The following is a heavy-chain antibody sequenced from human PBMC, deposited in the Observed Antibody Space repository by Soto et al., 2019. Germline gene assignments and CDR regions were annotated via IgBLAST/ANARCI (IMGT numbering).Heavy chain of an antibody. D-gene: IGHD3-16*01. CDR1: GYTFTNHG. CDR2: INPYNANV. J-gene: IGHJ3*01. CDR3: ARDRVASIWGDDCDL. V-gene: IGHV1-18*04. Sequence: VQLVQSGAEVKKPGASVKVSCKTSGYTFTNHGINWVRQAPGQGLEWIGWINPYNANVNYAQKRQGRVTMTTDTSTSTAYMDLRSLTSDDTAVYYCARDRVASIWGDDCDLWGQWTMVTVSS.